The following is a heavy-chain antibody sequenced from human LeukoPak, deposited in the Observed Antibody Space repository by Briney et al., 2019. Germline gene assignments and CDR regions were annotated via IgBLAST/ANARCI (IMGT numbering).Heavy chain of an antibody. CDR3: ARVTVDSSGWYAPPRAYNWFDP. V-gene: IGHV1-18*01. CDR1: GYTFTSYG. D-gene: IGHD6-19*01. CDR2: ISAYNGNT. J-gene: IGHJ5*02. Sequence: GASVKVSCKASGYTFTSYGISWVRQAPGQGLEWMGWISAYNGNTNYAQKLQGRVTMTTDTSTSTAYMELRSLRSDATAVYYCARVTVDSSGWYAPPRAYNWFDPWGQGTLVTVSS.